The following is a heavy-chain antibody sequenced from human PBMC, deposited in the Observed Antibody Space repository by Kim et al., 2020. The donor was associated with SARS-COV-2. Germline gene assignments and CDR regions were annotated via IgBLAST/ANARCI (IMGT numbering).Heavy chain of an antibody. V-gene: IGHV3-21*01. CDR1: GFTFSSYS. J-gene: IGHJ4*02. D-gene: IGHD6-13*01. CDR3: ARDGPARRSWYGCFDY. Sequence: GGSLRLSCAASGFTFSSYSMNWVRQAPGKGLEWVSSISSSSSYIYYADSVKGRFTISRDNAKNSLYLQMNSLRAEDTAVYYCARDGPARRSWYGCFDYWGQGTLVTVSS. CDR2: ISSSSSYI.